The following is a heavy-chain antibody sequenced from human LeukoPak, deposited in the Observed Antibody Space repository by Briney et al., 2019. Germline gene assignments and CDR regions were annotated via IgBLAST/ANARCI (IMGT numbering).Heavy chain of an antibody. CDR3: AKYEGELTD. Sequence: PSETLSLTCAVYGGSFSGYYWSWIRQPPGKGLEWIGYIYYSGSTNYNPSLKSRVTISVDTSKSHFSLKLRSVTAADTAVYYCAKYEGELTDWGQGTLVTVSS. CDR2: IYYSGST. J-gene: IGHJ4*02. V-gene: IGHV4-59*01. CDR1: GGSFSGYY. D-gene: IGHD1-26*01.